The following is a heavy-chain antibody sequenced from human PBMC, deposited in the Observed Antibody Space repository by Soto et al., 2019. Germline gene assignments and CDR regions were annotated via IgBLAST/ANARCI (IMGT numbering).Heavy chain of an antibody. V-gene: IGHV3-21*01. D-gene: IGHD1-7*01. J-gene: IGHJ3*02. Sequence: EVQLVESGGGLVKPGGSLRLSCAASGFTFSSYSMNWVRQAPGKGLEWVSSISSSSSYIYYADSVKGRFTISRDNAKNSLYLQMNSLRAEDTAVYYCARDISITGTTINAVTAFDIWGQGTMVTVSS. CDR2: ISSSSSYI. CDR1: GFTFSSYS. CDR3: ARDISITGTTINAVTAFDI.